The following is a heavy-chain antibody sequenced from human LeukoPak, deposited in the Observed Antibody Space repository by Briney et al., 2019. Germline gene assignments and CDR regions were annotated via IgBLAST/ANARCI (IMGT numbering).Heavy chain of an antibody. CDR2: MGSDGFST. V-gene: IGHV3-64*01. Sequence: PGGSLRLSCVASGFPLSSHTFHLARLAPGKGLEYVSAMGSDGFSTYYANSVKGRFTISRDNSKNTLYLQMDSLRPEDTAVYYCANIFGGDDYWGQGTLVTVPS. D-gene: IGHD3-3*01. J-gene: IGHJ4*02. CDR3: ANIFGGDDY. CDR1: GFPLSSHT.